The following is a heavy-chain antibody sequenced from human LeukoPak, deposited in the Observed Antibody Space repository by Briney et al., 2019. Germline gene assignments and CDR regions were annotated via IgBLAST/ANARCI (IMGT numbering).Heavy chain of an antibody. CDR2: ISDSGGST. CDR1: GFTFRSYA. CDR3: AKDRLSAKYYYYGMDV. D-gene: IGHD5-18*01. J-gene: IGHJ6*02. Sequence: PGGSLRLSCAASGFTFRSYAMSRVRQAPGKGLEWVSAISDSGGSTYYADSVKGRFTISRDNSKNTLYLQMNSLRAEDTAVYYCAKDRLSAKYYYYGMDVWGQGTTVTVSS. V-gene: IGHV3-23*01.